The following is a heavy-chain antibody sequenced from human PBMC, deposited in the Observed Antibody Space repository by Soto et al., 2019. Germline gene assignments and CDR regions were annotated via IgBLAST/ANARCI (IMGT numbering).Heavy chain of an antibody. J-gene: IGHJ6*02. CDR2: IIPIFGTA. CDR1: GGTFSSYA. D-gene: IGHD2-2*01. CDR3: AIPLGYCSSTSCSQTFGYYYYGMDV. V-gene: IGHV1-69*13. Sequence: GASVKVSCKASGGTFSSYAISWVRQAPGQGLEWMGGIIPIFGTANYAQKFQGRVTITADESTSTAYMELSSLRSEDTAVYYCAIPLGYCSSTSCSQTFGYYYYGMDVWGQGTTVTVSS.